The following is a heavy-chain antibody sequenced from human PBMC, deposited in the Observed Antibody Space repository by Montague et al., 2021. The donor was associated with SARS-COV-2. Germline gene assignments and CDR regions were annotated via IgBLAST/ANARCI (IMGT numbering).Heavy chain of an antibody. V-gene: IGHV4-34*01. CDR2: INHRGTS. CDR1: GGSFSAYY. D-gene: IGHD3-22*01. J-gene: IGHJ4*02. CDR3: ARGRQHFNMIVVVMTGGEYYFDY. Sequence: SETLSLTYAVYGGSFSAYYWSWIRQHPGKGLEWIGEINHRGTSKYNTSLKSRVSISLDTSKNQFSLYLSSVTAADTAVYYCARGRQHFNMIVVVMTGGEYYFDYWGQGTLVTVSS.